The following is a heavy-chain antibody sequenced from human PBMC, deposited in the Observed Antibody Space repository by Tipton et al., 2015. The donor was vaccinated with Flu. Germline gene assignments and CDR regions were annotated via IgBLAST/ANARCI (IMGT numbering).Heavy chain of an antibody. CDR1: GFTFSSYA. V-gene: IGHV3-30-3*01. CDR2: ISYDGSNK. D-gene: IGHD3-10*01. Sequence: SLRLSCAASGFTFSSYAMHWVRQAPGKGLEWVAVISYDGSNKYYADSVKGRFTISRDNSKNTLYLRMNSLRAEDTAVYYCARDPLGELLFDYWGQGTLVTVSS. CDR3: ARDPLGELLFDY. J-gene: IGHJ4*02.